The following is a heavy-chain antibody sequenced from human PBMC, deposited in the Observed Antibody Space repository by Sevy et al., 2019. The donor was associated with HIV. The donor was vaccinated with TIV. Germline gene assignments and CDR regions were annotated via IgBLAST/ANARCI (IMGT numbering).Heavy chain of an antibody. Sequence: GGSLRLSCVASGFTLSNYGMHWVRQAPGKGLEWVATIWNDMTNKYYADSAKGRFTISRDNSKNTLYLQMNSLRAEDTAVYYCTRNGGAFDNGFDPWGQGTLVTVSS. CDR3: TRNGGAFDNGFDP. CDR1: GFTLSNYG. J-gene: IGHJ5*02. D-gene: IGHD2-8*01. CDR2: IWNDMTNK. V-gene: IGHV3-33*01.